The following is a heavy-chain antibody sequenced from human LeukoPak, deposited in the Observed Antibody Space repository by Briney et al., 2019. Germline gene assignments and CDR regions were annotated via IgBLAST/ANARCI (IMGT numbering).Heavy chain of an antibody. D-gene: IGHD3-22*01. J-gene: IGHJ4*02. CDR3: ARSYYYDSSGLFDY. Sequence: SETLSLTCTVSGGSISSYYWSWIRQPAGKGLEWIGRIYTSGSTNYNPSLKSRVTMSVDTSKNQFSLKLGSVTAADTAVYYCARSYYYDSSGLFDYWGQGTLVTVSS. CDR1: GGSISSYY. V-gene: IGHV4-4*07. CDR2: IYTSGST.